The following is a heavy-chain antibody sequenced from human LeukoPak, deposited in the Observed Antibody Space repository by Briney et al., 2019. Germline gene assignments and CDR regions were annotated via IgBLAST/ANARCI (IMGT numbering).Heavy chain of an antibody. J-gene: IGHJ3*02. CDR2: IYYRGNT. V-gene: IGHV4-39*01. Sequence: PSETLSLTCSVSGASINSSDYCWGWIRPPPGKGLEWIGTIYYRGNTYYNPSLKSRVTISVDTSKNQFSLNLTSVTAADTSVYFCAESSGYLGDDVFDSWGQGTMVTVSP. CDR1: GASINSSDYC. D-gene: IGHD3-22*01. CDR3: AESSGYLGDDVFDS.